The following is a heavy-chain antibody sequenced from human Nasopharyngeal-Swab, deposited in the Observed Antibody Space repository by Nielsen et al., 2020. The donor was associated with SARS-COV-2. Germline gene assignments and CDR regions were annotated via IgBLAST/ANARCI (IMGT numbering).Heavy chain of an antibody. D-gene: IGHD6-13*01. CDR2: IYYSGST. CDR3: ARLDPYSSRDDY. V-gene: IGHV4-39*01. J-gene: IGHJ4*02. Sequence: RQAPGKGLEWIGSIYYSGSTYHNPSLKSRVTISVDTSKNQFSLKLSSVTAADTAVYYCARLDPYSSRDDYWGQGTLVTVSS.